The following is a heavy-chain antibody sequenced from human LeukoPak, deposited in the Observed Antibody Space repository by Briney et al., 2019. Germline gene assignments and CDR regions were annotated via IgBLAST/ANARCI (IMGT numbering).Heavy chain of an antibody. J-gene: IGHJ4*02. Sequence: SQTPSLTFAISGDSASSKSSAWNWIRHSPSKGFEWLGRTYYRSKWYIDYAVSVKSRIAMNVDTSKNQFSLQLNSVTPEDTAVYYCVRVGSTGTLDYWGQGTLVTVSS. CDR1: GDSASSKSSA. CDR2: TYYRSKWYI. D-gene: IGHD3-9*01. CDR3: VRVGSTGTLDY. V-gene: IGHV6-1*01.